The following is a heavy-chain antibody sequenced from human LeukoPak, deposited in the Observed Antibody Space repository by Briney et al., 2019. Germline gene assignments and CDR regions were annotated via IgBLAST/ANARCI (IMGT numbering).Heavy chain of an antibody. CDR2: INWNGGST. CDR3: ARYSYYDFWSGYMDV. D-gene: IGHD3-3*01. CDR1: GVTFDDYG. V-gene: IGHV3-20*04. J-gene: IGHJ6*03. Sequence: GRSLRLSCAAPGVTFDDYGMSWGRQAPGKGLEWVSGINWNGGSTAYADSAKCRFTISRDNAKNSLYLQMNSLRAEDTALYYCARYSYYDFWSGYMDVWGKGTTVTVSS.